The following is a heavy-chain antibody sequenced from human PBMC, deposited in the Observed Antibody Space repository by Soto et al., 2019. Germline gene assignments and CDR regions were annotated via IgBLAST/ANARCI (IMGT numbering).Heavy chain of an antibody. Sequence: GASVKVSCKVSGYTLTKLSMHWVRQAPGKGLEWMGGFDPEDGETIYAQKFQGRVTMTEDTSTDTAYMELSSLRSEDTAVYYCARVAAEDTYCSGGSGYRATFDIWGQGTMVTVSS. CDR2: FDPEDGET. CDR3: ARVAAEDTYCSGGSGYRATFDI. CDR1: GYTLTKLS. D-gene: IGHD2-15*01. V-gene: IGHV1-24*01. J-gene: IGHJ3*02.